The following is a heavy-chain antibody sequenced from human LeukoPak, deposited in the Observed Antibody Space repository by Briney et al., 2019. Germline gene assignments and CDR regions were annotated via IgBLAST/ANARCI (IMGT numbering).Heavy chain of an antibody. J-gene: IGHJ6*03. V-gene: IGHV4-61*01. Sequence: SETLSLTCAVSGYSISSGYYWSWIRQPPGKGLEWIGYIYYSGSTNYNPSLKSRVTISVDTSKNQFSLKLSSVTAADTAVYYCARGLSRNYYYYMDVWGKGTTVTVSS. CDR1: GYSISSGYY. CDR3: ARGLSRNYYYYMDV. D-gene: IGHD2/OR15-2a*01. CDR2: IYYSGST.